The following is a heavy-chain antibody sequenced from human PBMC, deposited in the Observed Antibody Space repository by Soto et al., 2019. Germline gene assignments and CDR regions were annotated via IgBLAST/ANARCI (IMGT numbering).Heavy chain of an antibody. V-gene: IGHV3-23*01. CDR1: GFTFGTAG. J-gene: IGHJ5*02. CDR2: IDGSGGIT. D-gene: IGHD3-10*01. CDR3: VKNSGWFNT. Sequence: GSLRRSCAASGFTFGTAGMIWVRQAPGEVLEWVSTIDGSGGITYYADSVKGRFTISRDNSRNTVYLQMNSLRGDDTALYYCVKNSGWFNTWGQGALVTVSS.